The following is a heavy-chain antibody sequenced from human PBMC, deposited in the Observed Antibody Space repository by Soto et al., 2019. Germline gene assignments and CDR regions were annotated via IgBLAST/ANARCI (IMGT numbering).Heavy chain of an antibody. CDR3: ARAQVGAKGDLDY. J-gene: IGHJ4*02. D-gene: IGHD1-26*01. CDR1: GFTFSTYY. CDR2: INPSGGST. V-gene: IGHV1-46*01. Sequence: ASVKVSCKASGFTFSTYYMHWVRQAPGQGLEWMGIINPSGGSTSYAQKFLGRVSMGRDTSTSTVYMELSSLRSEDTAVYYCARAQVGAKGDLDYWGQGTLVTVSS.